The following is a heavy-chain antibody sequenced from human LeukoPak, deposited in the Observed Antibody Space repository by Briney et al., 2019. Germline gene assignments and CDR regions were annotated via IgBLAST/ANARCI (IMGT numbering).Heavy chain of an antibody. CDR2: ISSSSSNI. J-gene: IGHJ4*02. D-gene: IGHD3-22*01. CDR1: GLTFARYS. V-gene: IGHV3-21*01. Sequence: GGSLRLSCAASGLTFARYSMNWVRQAPGKGLEWVSSISSSSSNIYYADSVTGRFTISRDNAKNSLYLQMNSLRAEDTAVYYCVRAVEYYYDSSGYAVDYWGQGTLVTVSS. CDR3: VRAVEYYYDSSGYAVDY.